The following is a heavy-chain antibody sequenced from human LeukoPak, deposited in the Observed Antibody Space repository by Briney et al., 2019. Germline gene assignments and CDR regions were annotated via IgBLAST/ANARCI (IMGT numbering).Heavy chain of an antibody. J-gene: IGHJ4*02. Sequence: PGGSLRLSCAASGFSFSTYAMSWVRQAPGKGLEWVSYISSSSSTIYYADSVKGRFTISRDNAKNSLYLQMNSLRAEDTAVYYCAREKRDSGSEPGYDYWGQGTLVTVSS. CDR3: AREKRDSGSEPGYDY. CDR1: GFSFSTYA. V-gene: IGHV3-48*04. CDR2: ISSSSSTI. D-gene: IGHD1-26*01.